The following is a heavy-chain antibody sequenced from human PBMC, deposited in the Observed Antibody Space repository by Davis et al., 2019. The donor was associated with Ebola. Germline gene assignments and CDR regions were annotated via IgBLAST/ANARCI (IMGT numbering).Heavy chain of an antibody. J-gene: IGHJ2*01. V-gene: IGHV3-53*01. D-gene: IGHD2-2*02. CDR1: GFTVSSNY. CDR3: ARPIYPSGYFDL. CDR2: IYTGGGA. Sequence: GESLKISCAASGFTVSSNYMSWVRQAPGKGLEWVSVIYTGGGAYYGDSVKGRFTISRDNSKNTVYLQMNSLRAEDTAVYYCARPIYPSGYFDLWGRGTLITVSS.